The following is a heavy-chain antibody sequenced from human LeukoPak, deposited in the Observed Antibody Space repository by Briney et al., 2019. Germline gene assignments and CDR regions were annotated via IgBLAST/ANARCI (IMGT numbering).Heavy chain of an antibody. V-gene: IGHV3-21*01. Sequence: GGSLRLSCAASGFTFSSYSMNWVRQAPGKGLEWFSSISSSSSYIYYADSVKGRFTISRDNAKNSLYLQMNSLRAEDTAVYYCARDRDVTMVRGVIAYWGQGTLVTVSS. CDR1: GFTFSSYS. CDR2: ISSSSSYI. CDR3: ARDRDVTMVRGVIAY. J-gene: IGHJ4*02. D-gene: IGHD3-10*01.